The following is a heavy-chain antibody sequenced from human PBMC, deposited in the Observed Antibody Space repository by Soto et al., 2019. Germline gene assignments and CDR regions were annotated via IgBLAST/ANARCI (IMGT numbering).Heavy chain of an antibody. Sequence: GGSLRLSCAASGFTFSSYAMSWVRQAPGKGLEWVSTIGGSGGSTYFADSVKGRFTISRDNSKNTLYLQMNSLRAEDTAVYYCAKGWRGNWYYFDYWGQGTLVTVSS. J-gene: IGHJ4*02. D-gene: IGHD1-1*01. CDR3: AKGWRGNWYYFDY. CDR1: GFTFSSYA. CDR2: IGGSGGST. V-gene: IGHV3-23*01.